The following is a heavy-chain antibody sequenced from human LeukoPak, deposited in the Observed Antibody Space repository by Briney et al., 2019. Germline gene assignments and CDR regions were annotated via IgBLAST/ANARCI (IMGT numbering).Heavy chain of an antibody. Sequence: GASVKVSCKASGYTFSNYGISWVRQAPGLGVEWMGWTSYNGNTNYAQKFQGRVTMTTDTSTTTAYMELRSLESDDPAVYYCARHSGSGWQALGYWGQGTLVTVSS. CDR1: GYTFSNYG. CDR3: ARHSGSGWQALGY. D-gene: IGHD6-19*01. J-gene: IGHJ4*02. CDR2: TSYNGNT. V-gene: IGHV1-18*04.